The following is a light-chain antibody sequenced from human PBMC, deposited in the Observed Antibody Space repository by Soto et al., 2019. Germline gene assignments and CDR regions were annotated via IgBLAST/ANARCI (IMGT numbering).Light chain of an antibody. CDR3: SSYTRTNTLV. CDR1: SSDVGAYNH. CDR2: DVS. Sequence: QSALIQPASVSGSPGQSITISCTGTSSDVGAYNHVSWYQQHPGKAPKLMIYDVSNRPSGVSNRFSGSKSGNTASLTISGLQAEDEADYHCSSYTRTNTLVFGGGTQLTVL. V-gene: IGLV2-14*01. J-gene: IGLJ2*01.